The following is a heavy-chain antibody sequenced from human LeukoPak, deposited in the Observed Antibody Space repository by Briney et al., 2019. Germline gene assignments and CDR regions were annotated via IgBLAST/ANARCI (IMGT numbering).Heavy chain of an antibody. CDR2: ISSNGGST. V-gene: IGHV3-64*01. CDR3: ARQAAAGTLNWFDP. D-gene: IGHD6-13*01. CDR1: GFTFSSYA. J-gene: IGHJ5*02. Sequence: PGGSLRLSCAASGFTFSSYAMHWVRQAPGKGLEYVSAISSNGGSTYYANSVKGRFTISRDNSKNTLYLQMGSLRAEDMAVYYCARQAAAGTLNWFDPWGQGTLVTVSS.